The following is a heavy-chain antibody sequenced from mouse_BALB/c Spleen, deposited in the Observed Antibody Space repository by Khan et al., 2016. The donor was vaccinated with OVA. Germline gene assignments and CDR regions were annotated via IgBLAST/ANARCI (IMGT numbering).Heavy chain of an antibody. J-gene: IGHJ4*01. CDR1: GFNIKDTY. CDR2: IDPAHGNT. CDR3: ARGGCCYAMDY. V-gene: IGHV14-3*02. Sequence: VQLQQSGAELVKPGASVKLSCTSSGFNIKDTYIHWVMQRPEQGLEWIGRIDPAHGNTKYDPKFQGKATITADTSSNTAYLQLSSLTSEDTAIYSGARGGCCYAMDYWGQGTSVTVSS.